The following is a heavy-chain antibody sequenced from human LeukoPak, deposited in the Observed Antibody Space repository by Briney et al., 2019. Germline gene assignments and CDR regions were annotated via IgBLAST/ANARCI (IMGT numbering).Heavy chain of an antibody. V-gene: IGHV3-66*01. CDR1: GFTVSSNS. CDR2: VSGGGVT. CDR3: ASDFCGGDCYPLKY. D-gene: IGHD2-21*02. J-gene: IGHJ4*02. Sequence: PGGSLRLSCAASGFTVSSNSMSWVRQAPGKGLEWVSVVSGGGVTYSADSVKGRFTISRDNSKNTLFLQMNSLRAEDTAVYYCASDFCGGDCYPLKYWGQGILVTVSS.